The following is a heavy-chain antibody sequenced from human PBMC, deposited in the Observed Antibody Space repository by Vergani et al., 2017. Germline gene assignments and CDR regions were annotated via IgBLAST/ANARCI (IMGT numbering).Heavy chain of an antibody. V-gene: IGHV1-18*01. D-gene: IGHD3-3*01. CDR2: ISAYSGET. CDR1: RYPFSRYG. J-gene: IGHJ4*02. CDR3: ASNTYWSGNGEDH. Sequence: QAQLVQSGAEVKKPGASVRVSCKASRYPFSRYGISWVRQAPGQGLEWMGWISAYSGETRYARSLQGRVTMTTDASTNTAYMDLTSLRLEDTAVYYCASNTYWSGNGEDHWGQGTLITVSS.